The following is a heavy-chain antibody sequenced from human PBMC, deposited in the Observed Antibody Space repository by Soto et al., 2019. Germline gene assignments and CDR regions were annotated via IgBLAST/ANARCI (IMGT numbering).Heavy chain of an antibody. CDR3: ARVAEYYYDSSGSAPPTD. J-gene: IGHJ4*02. V-gene: IGHV4-30-4*01. CDR1: GGSISSGDYY. CDR2: IYYSGST. Sequence: SETLSLTCTVSGGSISSGDYYWSWIRQPPRKGLEWIGYIYYSGSTYYNPSLKSRVTISVDTSKNQFSLKLSSVTAADTAVYYCARVAEYYYDSSGSAPPTDWGQGTLVTVS. D-gene: IGHD3-22*01.